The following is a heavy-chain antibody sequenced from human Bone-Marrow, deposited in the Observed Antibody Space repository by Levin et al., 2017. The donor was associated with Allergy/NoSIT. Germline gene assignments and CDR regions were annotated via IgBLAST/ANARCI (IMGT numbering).Heavy chain of an antibody. CDR1: GFSFTKVW. CDR3: TTEVWARSIRDDY. J-gene: IGHJ4*02. D-gene: IGHD2-21*01. CDR2: IKSETDGGTI. Sequence: GGSLRLSCAASGFSFTKVWMTWVRQAPGKGLEWVGRIKSETDGGTIDYAAPVKGRFTISRDDSRSTLYLQMNRLKTEDTAVYYCTTEVWARSIRDDYWGQGTLVTVSS. V-gene: IGHV3-15*01.